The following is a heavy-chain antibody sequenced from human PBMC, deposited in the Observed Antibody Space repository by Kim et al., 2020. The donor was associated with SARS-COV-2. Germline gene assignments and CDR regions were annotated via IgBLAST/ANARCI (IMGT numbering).Heavy chain of an antibody. CDR2: ISYDGSDK. Sequence: GGSLRLSCAASGFTFENYGMHWVRQAPGKGLEWVAVISYDGSDKYYADSVKGRFTISRDNAKNTLYLQMNSLRAEDTAVYYCAKDHISQWLVREAPEEIDSWAPGPLVTFSS. CDR1: GFTFENYG. V-gene: IGHV3-30*18. D-gene: IGHD6-19*01. CDR3: AKDHISQWLVREAPEEIDS. J-gene: IGHJ4*02.